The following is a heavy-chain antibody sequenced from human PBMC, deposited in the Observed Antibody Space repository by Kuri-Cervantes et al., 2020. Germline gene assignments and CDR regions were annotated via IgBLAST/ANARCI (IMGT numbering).Heavy chain of an antibody. CDR3: ARTPLSTVAYMDV. Sequence: SETLSLTCTVSGDSMSNYYWNWFRQPPGKGLEWIGHIYTSGSTDYNPSLKSRVTISVDTSKNQFSLRLSSLAAADTAIYYCARTPLSTVAYMDVWGQGTTVTVSS. CDR2: IYTSGST. CDR1: GDSMSNYY. D-gene: IGHD4-23*01. J-gene: IGHJ6*03. V-gene: IGHV4-4*09.